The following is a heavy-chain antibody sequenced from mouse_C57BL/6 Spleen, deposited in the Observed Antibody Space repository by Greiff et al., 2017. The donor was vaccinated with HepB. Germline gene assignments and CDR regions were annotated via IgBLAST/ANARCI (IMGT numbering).Heavy chain of an antibody. V-gene: IGHV5-6*01. CDR2: ISNGGSYT. CDR3: SREYYCSSRKDYFDY. D-gene: IGHD1-1*01. CDR1: GFTFSSYG. J-gene: IGHJ2*01. Sequence: EVMLVESGGDLVKPGGSLKLSCAASGFTFSSYGMSWVRQTPDKRLEWVATISNGGSYTYYPDSVKGRFTISRDNDKNTLYLQMSSLKSEDAAMYYCSREYYCSSRKDYFDYWGQGTTLTVSS.